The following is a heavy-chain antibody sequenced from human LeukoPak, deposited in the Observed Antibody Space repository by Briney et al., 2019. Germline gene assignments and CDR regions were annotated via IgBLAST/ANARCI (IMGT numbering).Heavy chain of an antibody. CDR3: ARGYYDSSGYSNAFDI. Sequence: PSETLSLTCSVSGVSISSFYWSWIRQPPGEGLEWIGFIHYSGSTNYNPSLKSRVTMSVDTSKNQFSLQLSSVTAADTAVYYCARGYYDSSGYSNAFDIWGHGTMVAV. D-gene: IGHD3-22*01. V-gene: IGHV4-59*01. CDR1: GVSISSFY. J-gene: IGHJ3*02. CDR2: IHYSGST.